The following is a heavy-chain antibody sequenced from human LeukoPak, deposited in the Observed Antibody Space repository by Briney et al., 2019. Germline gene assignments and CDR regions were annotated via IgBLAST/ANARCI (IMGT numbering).Heavy chain of an antibody. CDR3: GRGYSYGFYNY. V-gene: IGHV3-23*01. D-gene: IGHD5-18*01. J-gene: IGHJ4*02. CDR2: ISGSGGST. Sequence: GGSLRLSCAASGFTFSFYAMSWVRQAPGKGLEWVSAISGSGGSTYYAGSVKGRFTISRDNSKNTLYLQMNSLRAEDTAVYYCGRGYSYGFYNYWGQGTLVTVSS. CDR1: GFTFSFYA.